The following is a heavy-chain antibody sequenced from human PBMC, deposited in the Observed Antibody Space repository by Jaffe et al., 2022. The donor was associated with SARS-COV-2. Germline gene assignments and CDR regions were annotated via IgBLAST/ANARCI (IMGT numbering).Heavy chain of an antibody. V-gene: IGHV3-48*01. CDR2: ISSSSSTI. D-gene: IGHD3-10*01. CDR3: AARYGSGTSGFAFGI. J-gene: IGHJ3*02. CDR1: GFIFSSYS. Sequence: EVQLVESGGGLVQPGGSLRLSCAASGFIFSSYSMNWVRQAPGRGLEWVSHISSSSSTIYYADSVKGRFTTSRDNAKNSLYLQLSSLRAEDTAVYYCAARYGSGTSGFAFGIWGQGTMVTVSS.